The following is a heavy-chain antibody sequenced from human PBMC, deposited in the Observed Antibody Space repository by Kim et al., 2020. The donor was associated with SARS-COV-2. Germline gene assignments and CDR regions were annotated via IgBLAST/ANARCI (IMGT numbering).Heavy chain of an antibody. Sequence: ASVKVSCKASGYTFTSYGISWVRQAPGQGLEWMGWISAYNGNTNYAQKLQGRVTMNTDTSMSTAYMELRNLRSDDTAGYYCARDRMMTFGGVIGTIYFDYWGQGTLVTVSS. CDR1: GYTFTSYG. D-gene: IGHD3-16*02. J-gene: IGHJ4*02. CDR2: ISAYNGNT. CDR3: ARDRMMTFGGVIGTIYFDY. V-gene: IGHV1-18*01.